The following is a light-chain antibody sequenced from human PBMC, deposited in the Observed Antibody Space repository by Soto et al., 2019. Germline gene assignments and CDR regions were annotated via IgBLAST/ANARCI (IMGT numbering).Light chain of an antibody. CDR2: KAS. CDR1: QGITSW. J-gene: IGKJ1*01. CDR3: QQYNYYSPWT. V-gene: IGKV1-5*03. Sequence: DIQMTQSPSTLSASVGDRVTITCRASQGITSWVAWYQQKPGKAPKLLIYKASSLESGVPSRFSGSGSGTEFTLNISSLQPYDFATYYCQQYNYYSPWTFCQGTKVEIK.